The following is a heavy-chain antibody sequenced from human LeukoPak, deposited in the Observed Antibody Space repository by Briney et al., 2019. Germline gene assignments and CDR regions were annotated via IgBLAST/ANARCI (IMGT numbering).Heavy chain of an antibody. CDR2: ISSDGTYS. V-gene: IGHV3-74*03. CDR3: VRREAGDSNSWFYFDY. CDR1: GFTFNTYW. Sequence: QPGGSLRLSCAASGFTFNTYWMHWVRQAPGGGLVWIALISSDGTYSAYADSVKGRFTISRDNAKNTVYLQMNSLSAEDTAMYYCVRREAGDSNSWFYFDYWGQGTLVSVSS. D-gene: IGHD6-13*01. J-gene: IGHJ4*02.